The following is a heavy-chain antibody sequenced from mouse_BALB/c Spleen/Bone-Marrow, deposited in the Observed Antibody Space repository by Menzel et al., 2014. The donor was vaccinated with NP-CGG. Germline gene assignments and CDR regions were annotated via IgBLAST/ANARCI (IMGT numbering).Heavy chain of an antibody. CDR2: IRSGGSYT. D-gene: IGHD2-3*01. Sequence: EVKLVESGGNLVKPGGSLKLSCAASGFTFSSYAMSWVRQTPEKGLEWVATIRSGGSYTYYPDSVKGRFTISRDNAKSTLYLQMRSLRSEDTAMYYCARQGDGYYDYWGQGTTLTVSS. V-gene: IGHV5-9-3*01. J-gene: IGHJ2*01. CDR1: GFTFSSYA. CDR3: ARQGDGYYDY.